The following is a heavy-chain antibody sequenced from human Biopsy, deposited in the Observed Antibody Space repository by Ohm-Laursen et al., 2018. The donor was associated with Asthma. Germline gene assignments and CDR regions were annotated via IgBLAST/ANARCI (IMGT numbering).Heavy chain of an antibody. D-gene: IGHD3-22*01. Sequence: GSSVKVSCKASGYTVTRYAINWVRQAPGQGLEWMGWINTNTGNPTYAQGFTGRFAFPLDTSVNTAHLQISSLKAEDTAVYYCARMISYYHEMRAPFFDYWGQGTLVTVSS. V-gene: IGHV7-4-1*02. CDR3: ARMISYYHEMRAPFFDY. CDR1: GYTVTRYA. CDR2: INTNTGNP. J-gene: IGHJ4*02.